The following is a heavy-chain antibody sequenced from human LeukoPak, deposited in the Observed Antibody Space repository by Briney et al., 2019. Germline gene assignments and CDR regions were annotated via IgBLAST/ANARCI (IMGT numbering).Heavy chain of an antibody. CDR2: ISYDGSNK. D-gene: IGHD3-9*01. J-gene: IGHJ4*02. V-gene: IGHV3-30*18. CDR3: AKVGNVLRYFDWGRSTFDY. CDR1: GFTFSSYD. Sequence: GGSLRLSCAASGFTFSSYDMHWVRQAPGKGLEWVAVISYDGSNKYYADSVKGRFTISRDNSKNTLYLQMNSLRAEDTAVYYCAKVGNVLRYFDWGRSTFDYWGQGTLVTVSS.